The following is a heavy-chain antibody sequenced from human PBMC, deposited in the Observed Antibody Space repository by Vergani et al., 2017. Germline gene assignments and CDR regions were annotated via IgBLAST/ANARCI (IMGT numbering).Heavy chain of an antibody. Sequence: QVQLVESGGGVVQPGGSLRLSCAASGFTFSNNDMQWVRQAPGKGLEWVALTRYDGSNKSYADSVKGRFTISRDNSKKILYLQMNSLRTEDTAVYYCAKRGDYGDYLGYWGQGTLVIVSS. J-gene: IGHJ4*02. CDR1: GFTFSNND. CDR3: AKRGDYGDYLGY. V-gene: IGHV3-30*02. CDR2: TRYDGSNK. D-gene: IGHD4-17*01.